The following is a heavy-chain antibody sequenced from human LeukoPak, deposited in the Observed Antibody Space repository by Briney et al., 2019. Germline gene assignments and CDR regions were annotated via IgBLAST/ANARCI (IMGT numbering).Heavy chain of an antibody. D-gene: IGHD3-22*01. V-gene: IGHV1-69*13. Sequence: SVKVSCKASGGTFSSYAISWVRQGPGQGLEWMGGIIPIFGTANYAQKFQGRVTITADESTSTASMELSSLRSEDTAVYYCARGGDYYDSSGYFDYWGQGTLVTVSS. CDR1: GGTFSSYA. CDR3: ARGGDYYDSSGYFDY. CDR2: IIPIFGTA. J-gene: IGHJ4*02.